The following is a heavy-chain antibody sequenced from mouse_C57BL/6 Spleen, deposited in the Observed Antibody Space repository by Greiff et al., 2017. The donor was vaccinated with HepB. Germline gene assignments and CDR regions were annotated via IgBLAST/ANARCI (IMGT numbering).Heavy chain of an antibody. D-gene: IGHD1-3*01. Sequence: QVQLQQPGAELVMPGASVKLSCKASGYTFTSYWMHWVKQRPGQGLEWIGEIDPSDSYTNYNQKFKGKSTLTVDKSSSTAYMQLSSLTSEVSAVSYCARESGNSAWFACWGQGTLVT. CDR3: ARESGNSAWFAC. J-gene: IGHJ3*01. V-gene: IGHV1-69*01. CDR2: IDPSDSYT. CDR1: GYTFTSYW.